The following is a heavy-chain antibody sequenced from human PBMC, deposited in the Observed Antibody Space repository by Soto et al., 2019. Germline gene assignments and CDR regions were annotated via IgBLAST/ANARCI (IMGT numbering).Heavy chain of an antibody. Sequence: SETLSLTCAVYGGSFSGYYWSWIRQPPGKGLEWIGEINHSGSTNYNPSLKSRVTISVDTSKNQFSLKPSSVTAADTAVYYCASGSSLPFDYWGQGTLVTVSS. V-gene: IGHV4-34*01. CDR2: INHSGST. D-gene: IGHD1-26*01. J-gene: IGHJ4*02. CDR3: ASGSSLPFDY. CDR1: GGSFSGYY.